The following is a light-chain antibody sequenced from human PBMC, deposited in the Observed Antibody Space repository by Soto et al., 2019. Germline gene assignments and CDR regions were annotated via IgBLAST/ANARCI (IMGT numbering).Light chain of an antibody. Sequence: EIVLTQSPGTLSLSPGERATLSCRASQSVSSSYLAGYQQKPGQAPRLLIYGASSRATGIPDRFSGSGSGTDCTLTSSRLEPEDFAVYYCQQYGSSPGTFGPGTKVDIK. CDR2: GAS. V-gene: IGKV3-20*01. J-gene: IGKJ3*01. CDR3: QQYGSSPGT. CDR1: QSVSSSY.